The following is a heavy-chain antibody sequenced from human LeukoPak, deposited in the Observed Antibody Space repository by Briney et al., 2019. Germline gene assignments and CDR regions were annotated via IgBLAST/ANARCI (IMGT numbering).Heavy chain of an antibody. Sequence: GASVKVSCKASGGTFSSYAISWVRQAPGQGLEWMGGIIPIFGTANYAQKFQGRVTITADESTSTAYMELSSLRSEDTAVYYCALDQYYDILTGYYRLFDYWGQGTLVTVSS. CDR1: GGTFSSYA. D-gene: IGHD3-9*01. J-gene: IGHJ4*02. V-gene: IGHV1-69*13. CDR2: IIPIFGTA. CDR3: ALDQYYDILTGYYRLFDY.